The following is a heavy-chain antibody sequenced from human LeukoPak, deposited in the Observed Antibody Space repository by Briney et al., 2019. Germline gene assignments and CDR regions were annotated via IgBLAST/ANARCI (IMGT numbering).Heavy chain of an antibody. V-gene: IGHV3-7*01. CDR2: IKQDGSEK. Sequence: GGSLRLSCAASGFTFSNYWMSWVRQAPGKGPEWVANIKQDGSEKNYVDSVKGRFTISRDNAKNSLYLQMNSLRAEDTAVYYCAGEIGAAGPSDAFDIWGQGTMVTVSS. J-gene: IGHJ3*02. CDR1: GFTFSNYW. D-gene: IGHD6-13*01. CDR3: AGEIGAAGPSDAFDI.